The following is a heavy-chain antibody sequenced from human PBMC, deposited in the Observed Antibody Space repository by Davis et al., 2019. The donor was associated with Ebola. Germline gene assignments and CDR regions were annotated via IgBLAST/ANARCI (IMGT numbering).Heavy chain of an antibody. Sequence: SETLSLTCTVSGVSINTYYWSWIRQPPGKGLEWIGYIYYSGSTYYNPSLKSRVTISVDTSKNQFSLKLSSVTAADTAVYYCARDPVLRYFDWLLPHNWFDPWGQGTLVTVSS. CDR1: GVSINTYY. CDR2: IYYSGST. J-gene: IGHJ5*02. V-gene: IGHV4-30-4*01. CDR3: ARDPVLRYFDWLLPHNWFDP. D-gene: IGHD3-9*01.